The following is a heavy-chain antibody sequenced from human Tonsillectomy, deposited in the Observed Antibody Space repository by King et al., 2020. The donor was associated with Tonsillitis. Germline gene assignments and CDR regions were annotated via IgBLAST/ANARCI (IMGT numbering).Heavy chain of an antibody. CDR2: INPNTGDT. CDR1: GFTFTGYY. D-gene: IGHD2-15*01. V-gene: IGHV1-2*02. CDR3: ARSRPGPLGHSLPY. J-gene: IGHJ4*02. Sequence: QLVQSGAEVRKPGASVKVSCKASGFTFTGYYIHWVRQAPGHGLEWMGLINPNTGDTTYTQKFQGRVTMTRDTSFSTAYMELSRLRSDDTAIYSSARSRPGPLGHSLPYWGQGTLVTVSS.